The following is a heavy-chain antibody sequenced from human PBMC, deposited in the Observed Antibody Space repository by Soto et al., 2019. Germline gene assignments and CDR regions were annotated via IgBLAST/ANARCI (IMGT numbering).Heavy chain of an antibody. CDR3: ASLPSIAVGGLSYFDY. Sequence: PGGSLRLSCAASGFTFSDYYMSWTRQAPGKGLEWVSYISSSGSTIYYADSVKGRFTISRDNAKNSLYLQMNSLRAEDTAVYYCASLPSIAVGGLSYFDYWGQGTLVTSPQ. CDR2: ISSSGSTI. D-gene: IGHD6-19*01. J-gene: IGHJ4*02. CDR1: GFTFSDYY. V-gene: IGHV3-11*01.